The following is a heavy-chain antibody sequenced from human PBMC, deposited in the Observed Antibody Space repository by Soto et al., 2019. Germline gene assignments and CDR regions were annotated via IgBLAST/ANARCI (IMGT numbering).Heavy chain of an antibody. CDR2: IIDSGAST. V-gene: IGHV3-23*01. Sequence: SGGSLRLSXAASGFTFRSCAMGWVRQAPGKGLEWVSDIIDSGASTYYADSVKGRFTISRDNSKSTLYLQMNSLRAEDTALYYCAKGRSYYYYYGVDVWGQGTTVTVSS. CDR3: AKGRSYYYYYGVDV. CDR1: GFTFRSCA. J-gene: IGHJ6*02.